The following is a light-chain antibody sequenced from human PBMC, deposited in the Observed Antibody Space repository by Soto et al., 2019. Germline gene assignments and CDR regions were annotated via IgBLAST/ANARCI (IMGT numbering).Light chain of an antibody. CDR2: AAY. V-gene: IGKV1-39*01. Sequence: DIQMTQSPSSLSSAIGDRVTLTCRASQRIGTNLNWYQQRPGKAPKLLNYAAYSLQIGVSYRFSGSGSGTNFTLSINSLPREYFATDYCQQAYSAHQLFGQGTKVEFK. J-gene: IGKJ1*01. CDR1: QRIGTN. CDR3: QQAYSAHQL.